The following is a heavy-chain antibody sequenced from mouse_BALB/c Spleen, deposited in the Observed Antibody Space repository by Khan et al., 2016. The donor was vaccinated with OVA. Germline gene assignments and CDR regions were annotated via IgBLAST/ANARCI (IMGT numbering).Heavy chain of an antibody. D-gene: IGHD2-14*01. V-gene: IGHV1-4*01. CDR1: GYTFTSNT. Sequence: VQLQQSGAELARPGASVRMSCKASGYTFTSNTMHWIKQRPGQGLEWIGYINPRSGYTNYNQNFKDKATLPADKSSSTAYMQLSSLTSEDSAVYYCARRTTGYTMDSWGQGTSVTVSS. CDR2: INPRSGYT. J-gene: IGHJ4*01. CDR3: ARRTTGYTMDS.